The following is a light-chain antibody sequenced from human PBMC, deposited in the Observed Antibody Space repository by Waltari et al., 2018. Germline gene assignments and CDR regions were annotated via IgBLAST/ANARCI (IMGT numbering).Light chain of an antibody. J-gene: IGKJ3*01. V-gene: IGKV3-20*01. CDR3: QHYDGSPYT. CDR2: GSS. Sequence: EIVLTPSPGTLSLSPGERATLSCRASESVKGNYLVWYQQKPGQAPRVLIYGSSKRATGIPDRFSGSGSGRDFTLTISRLEPEDFAMYYCQHYDGSPYTFGPGTKLEIK. CDR1: ESVKGNY.